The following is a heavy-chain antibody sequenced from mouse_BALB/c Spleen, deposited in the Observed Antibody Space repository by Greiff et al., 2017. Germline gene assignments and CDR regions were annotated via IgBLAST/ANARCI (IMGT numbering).Heavy chain of an antibody. CDR1: GFTFTDYY. J-gene: IGHJ2*01. CDR2: IRNKANGYTT. CDR3: ARDYGSSYGYFDY. Sequence: EVNLVESGGGLVQPGGSLRLSCATSGFTFTDYYMSWVRQPPGKALEWLGFIRNKANGYTTEYSASVKGRFTISRDNSQSILYLQMNTLRAEDSATYYCARDYGSSYGYFDYWGQGTTLTVSS. D-gene: IGHD1-1*01. V-gene: IGHV7-3*02.